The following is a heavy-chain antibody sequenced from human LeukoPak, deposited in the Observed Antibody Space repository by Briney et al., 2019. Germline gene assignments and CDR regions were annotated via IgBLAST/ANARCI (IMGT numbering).Heavy chain of an antibody. CDR1: GGTFSSYA. CDR3: ATNDGVAARIVYYYYYMDV. Sequence: GASVKVSCKASGGTFSSYAISWVRQAPGQGLEWMGGIIPIFGTANYAQKFQGRVTITADESTSTAYMELSSLRSEDTAVYYCATNDGVAARIVYYYYYMDVWGKGTTVTVSS. J-gene: IGHJ6*03. V-gene: IGHV1-69*13. CDR2: IIPIFGTA. D-gene: IGHD6-6*01.